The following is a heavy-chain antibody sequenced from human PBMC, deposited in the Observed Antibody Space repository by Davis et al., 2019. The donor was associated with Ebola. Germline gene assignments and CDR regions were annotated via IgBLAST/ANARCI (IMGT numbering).Heavy chain of an antibody. CDR3: VKGWFRAGMDV. Sequence: PSETLSLTCAISGNSVSSKGTAWNWIRQSPSRGLEWLGRTYYTSKWYSDYAVSMNSRITVNPDTSKNQFSLQLNSVTPEDTALYYCVKGWFRAGMDVWGEGTTVTVSS. CDR1: GNSVSSKGTA. D-gene: IGHD3-10*01. CDR2: TYYTSKWYS. J-gene: IGHJ6*03. V-gene: IGHV6-1*01.